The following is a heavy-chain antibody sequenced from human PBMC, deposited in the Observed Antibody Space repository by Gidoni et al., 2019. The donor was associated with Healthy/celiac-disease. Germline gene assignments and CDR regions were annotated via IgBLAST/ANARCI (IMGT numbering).Heavy chain of an antibody. J-gene: IGHJ5*02. D-gene: IGHD6-19*01. Sequence: QVQLQESGPGLVKPSETLSLTCAVSGYSISSGYYWGWIRQPPGKGLEWIGSIYHSGSTYYNPSLKSRVTISVDTSKNQFSLKLSSVTAADTAVYYCARGLAVAVTPFDPWGQGTLVTVSS. CDR1: GYSISSGYY. V-gene: IGHV4-38-2*01. CDR2: IYHSGST. CDR3: ARGLAVAVTPFDP.